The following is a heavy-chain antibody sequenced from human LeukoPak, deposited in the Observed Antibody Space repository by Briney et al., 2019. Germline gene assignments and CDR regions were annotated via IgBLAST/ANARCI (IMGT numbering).Heavy chain of an antibody. CDR3: ARYHSAYSGYDYFDY. D-gene: IGHD5-12*01. CDR2: IYHSGST. V-gene: IGHV4-31*03. Sequence: SETLSLTCTVSGGSISSGGYYWNWLRQHPGKGLEWIGNIYHSGSTYYNPSLKSRVTISVDTSKNQFSLRLSSVTAADTAVYYCARYHSAYSGYDYFDYWGQGTLVTVSS. CDR1: GGSISSGGYY. J-gene: IGHJ4*02.